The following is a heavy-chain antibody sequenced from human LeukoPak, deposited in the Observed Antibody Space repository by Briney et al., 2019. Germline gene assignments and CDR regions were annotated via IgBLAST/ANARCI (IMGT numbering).Heavy chain of an antibody. CDR3: ASLLSVPAATAVDY. CDR1: GGSISTYY. Sequence: PSETLSLTCTVSGGSISTYYWNWIRQPPGKGLEWIGEINHSGSTNYNPSLKSRVTISVDTSKNQFSLKLSSVTAADTAVYYCASLLSVPAATAVDYWGQGTLVTVSS. J-gene: IGHJ4*02. D-gene: IGHD2-2*01. V-gene: IGHV4-34*01. CDR2: INHSGST.